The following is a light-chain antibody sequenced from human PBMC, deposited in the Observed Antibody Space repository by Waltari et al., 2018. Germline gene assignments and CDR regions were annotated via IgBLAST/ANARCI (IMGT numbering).Light chain of an antibody. V-gene: IGKV3-20*01. Sequence: EIVVTQSPGTLSLSPGERATLPCKASQSLSTNFLGWYQQKPGQAPRLLMYAASRRATGTPDRFSGSGSRTHFTLTISSLQAEDAALYFCQQYSGPPYNFGQGTRLEIK. CDR3: QQYSGPPYN. J-gene: IGKJ2*01. CDR2: AAS. CDR1: QSLSTNF.